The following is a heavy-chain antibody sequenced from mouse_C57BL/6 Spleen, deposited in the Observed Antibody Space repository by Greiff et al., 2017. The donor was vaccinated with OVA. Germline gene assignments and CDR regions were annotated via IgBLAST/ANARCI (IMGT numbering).Heavy chain of an antibody. CDR2: IYPSDSET. CDR3: ARRSGTSDY. V-gene: IGHV1-61*01. J-gene: IGHJ2*01. Sequence: QVQLQPPWAELVRPGSSVKLSCKASGYTFTSYWMDWVKQRPGQGLEWIGNIYPSDSETHYNQKFKDKDTLTVDKSSSTAYMQLSSLTSEDSAVYYWARRSGTSDYWGQGTTLTVSS. D-gene: IGHD1-3*01. CDR1: GYTFTSYW.